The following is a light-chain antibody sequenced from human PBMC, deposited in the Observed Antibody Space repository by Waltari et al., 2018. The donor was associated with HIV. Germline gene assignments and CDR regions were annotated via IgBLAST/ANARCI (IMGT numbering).Light chain of an antibody. J-gene: IGLJ3*02. Sequence: QSALTQPASVSGSPGQSITISCTGTRSDIGGYNYVCWYQQHPDNPPKVLIYDVSKRPSGVSDRFSGSKSGTSASLAISGLQAEDEADYYCASYTARSIPWVFGGGTKLTVV. V-gene: IGLV2-14*03. CDR3: ASYTARSIPWV. CDR2: DVS. CDR1: RSDIGGYNY.